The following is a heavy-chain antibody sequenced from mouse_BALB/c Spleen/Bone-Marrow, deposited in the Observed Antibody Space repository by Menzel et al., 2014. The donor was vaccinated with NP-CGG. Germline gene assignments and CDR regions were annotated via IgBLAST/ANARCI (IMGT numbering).Heavy chain of an antibody. CDR3: ARPGYYGYQDV. V-gene: IGHV4-1*02. D-gene: IGHD1-2*01. J-gene: IGHJ1*01. Sequence: EVKLQEPGGGLVQPGGSLKLSCAASGFDFSRYWMTWVRPAPGKGLEWIGEINPDSSTINYTPSLKDKFIISRDNAKNTLYLQMSKVRSEDTALYYCARPGYYGYQDVWGAGTTVTVSS. CDR2: INPDSSTI. CDR1: GFDFSRYW.